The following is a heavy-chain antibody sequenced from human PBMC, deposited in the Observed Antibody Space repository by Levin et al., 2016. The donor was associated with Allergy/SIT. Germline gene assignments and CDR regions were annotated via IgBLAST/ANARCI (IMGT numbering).Heavy chain of an antibody. CDR2: IDPSDSST. J-gene: IGHJ3*02. CDR3: AREGYNYGEDI. CDR1: GYSFPSYW. D-gene: IGHD5-18*01. V-gene: IGHV5-10-1*01. Sequence: KVSCKGSGYSFPSYWISWVRQMPGKGLEWMGRIDPSDSSTNYSPAFQGHITISTDKSISTAYLQWSSLKASDIAMYYCAREGYNYGEDIWGQGTMVTVSS.